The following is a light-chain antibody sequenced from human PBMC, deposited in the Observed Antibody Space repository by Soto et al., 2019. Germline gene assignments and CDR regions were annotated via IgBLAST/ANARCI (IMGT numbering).Light chain of an antibody. J-gene: IGKJ1*01. V-gene: IGKV3-15*01. CDR3: QQYNNWPGT. Sequence: EIVMTQSPATLSVSPGERATLSCRASQIVSRNLAWHQQKPGQAPRLLIYDVSARATGIPARFSGSGSGTEFTLTISGLQSEDLAVYYCQQYNNWPGTFGQGTKVEIK. CDR1: QIVSRN. CDR2: DVS.